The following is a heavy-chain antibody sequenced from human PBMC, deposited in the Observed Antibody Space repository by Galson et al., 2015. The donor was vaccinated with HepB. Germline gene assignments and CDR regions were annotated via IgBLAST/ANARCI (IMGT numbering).Heavy chain of an antibody. CDR1: GFTFRSYG. CDR2: MWYDGSKK. CDR3: ARDPYNESSGYYYYYYGMDV. J-gene: IGHJ6*02. V-gene: IGHV3-33*01. Sequence: SLRLSCAASGFTFRSYGMHWVRQAPGKGLEWVAVMWYDGSKKYYADSVKDRSTISRDNSKNTLYLQMNSLRAEETAVYYCARDPYNESSGYYYYYYGMDVWGQGTTVTVSS. D-gene: IGHD3-22*01.